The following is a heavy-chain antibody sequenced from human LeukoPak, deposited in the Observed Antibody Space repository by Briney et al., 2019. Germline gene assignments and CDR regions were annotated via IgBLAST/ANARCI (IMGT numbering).Heavy chain of an antibody. CDR2: IRYDGSNK. J-gene: IGHJ4*02. V-gene: IGHV3-30*02. CDR1: GFTFSSYG. CDR3: ARDSSIVLMVYATDY. Sequence: GGSLRLSCAASGFTFSSYGMHWVRQAPGKGLEWVAFIRYDGSNKYYADSVKGRFTISRDNSKNTLYLQMNSLRAEDTAVYYCARDSSIVLMVYATDYWGQGTLVTVSS. D-gene: IGHD2-8*01.